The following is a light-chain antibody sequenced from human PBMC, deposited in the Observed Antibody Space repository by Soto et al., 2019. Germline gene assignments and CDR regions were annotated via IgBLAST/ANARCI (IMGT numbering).Light chain of an antibody. V-gene: IGLV3-21*02. CDR3: QVWHSSTDHYV. CDR2: DDS. J-gene: IGLJ1*01. CDR1: NIGSKS. Sequence: ELTQPPSVSVAPGQTATITCGGDNIGSKSVHWYQQKPGQAPVLVVHDDSDRPSGIPERFSGSNSGKTATLTISRVEAGDEADYYCQVWHSSTDHYVFGIGTKVT.